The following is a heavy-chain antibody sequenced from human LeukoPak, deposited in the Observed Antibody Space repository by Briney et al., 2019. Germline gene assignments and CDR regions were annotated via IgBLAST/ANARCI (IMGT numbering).Heavy chain of an antibody. Sequence: ASVKVSCKASGGTFSSYAISWVRQAPGQGLEWMGGIIPIFGTANYAQKFQGRVTITADESTSTAYMELSSLRSEDTAVYYCAGPTTVTTTSFDYWGQGTLVTVSS. CDR2: IIPIFGTA. CDR3: AGPTTVTTTSFDY. V-gene: IGHV1-69*13. J-gene: IGHJ4*02. CDR1: GGTFSSYA. D-gene: IGHD4-11*01.